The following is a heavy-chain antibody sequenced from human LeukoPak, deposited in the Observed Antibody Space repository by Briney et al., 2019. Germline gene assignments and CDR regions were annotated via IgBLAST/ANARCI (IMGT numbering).Heavy chain of an antibody. CDR3: ARDRYSNWFDP. CDR1: GFTFSSYA. J-gene: IGHJ5*02. V-gene: IGHV3-30-3*01. CDR2: ISYDGSNK. D-gene: IGHD5-12*01. Sequence: GRSLRLSCAASGFTFSSYAMHWVRQAPGKGLEWVAVISYDGSNKYYADSVKGRFTISRDNAKNTLYLQMNSLRAEDMAVYYCARDRYSNWFDPWGQGTLVTVSS.